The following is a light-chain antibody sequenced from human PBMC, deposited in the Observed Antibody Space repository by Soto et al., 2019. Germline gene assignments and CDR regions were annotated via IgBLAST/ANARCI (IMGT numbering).Light chain of an antibody. J-gene: IGLJ1*01. Sequence: QSALTQPASVSGSPGQSITISCTGSSSDVGTYNYVSRYQQHPDKVPKLIIYEVTYRPSGVSSRFSGSKSGNTASLTISGLRAEDEADYYCSSYTDSSAVEVFGTGTKVTVL. CDR1: SSDVGTYNY. CDR2: EVT. CDR3: SSYTDSSAVEV. V-gene: IGLV2-14*01.